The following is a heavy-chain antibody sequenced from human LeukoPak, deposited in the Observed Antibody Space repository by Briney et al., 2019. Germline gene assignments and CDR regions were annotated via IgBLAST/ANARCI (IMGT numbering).Heavy chain of an antibody. V-gene: IGHV3-74*01. D-gene: IGHD5-18*01. CDR2: VNSDGSTT. CDR1: GFTFSSYW. CDR3: ARVSNSYGYYY. J-gene: IGHJ4*02. Sequence: GGSLRLSCAASGFTFSSYWMHWVRQAPGKGLVWVSRVNSDGSTTTYADSVKGRFTISRDNAKNTLYLQMNSLRAEDTAVYYCARVSNSYGYYYWGQGTLVTVSS.